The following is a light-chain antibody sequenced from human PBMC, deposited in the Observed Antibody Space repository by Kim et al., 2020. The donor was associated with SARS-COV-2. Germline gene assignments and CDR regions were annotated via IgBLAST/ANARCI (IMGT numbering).Light chain of an antibody. V-gene: IGKV3-11*01. J-gene: IGKJ4*01. CDR2: DAS. Sequence: EIVLTQSPATLSLSPGERATLSCRASQSVSSYLAWYQQQPSQDPRLLLYDASNSATSIPARFSGSGSGTDFTITISSLVPEDFAVYYCQQRSNWPRLTFGGGTKVDIK. CDR3: QQRSNWPRLT. CDR1: QSVSSY.